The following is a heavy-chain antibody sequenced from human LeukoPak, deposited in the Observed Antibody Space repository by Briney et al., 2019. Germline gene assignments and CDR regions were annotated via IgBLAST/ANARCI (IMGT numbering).Heavy chain of an antibody. J-gene: IGHJ4*02. CDR2: IKQDGSEK. CDR3: ARDVVETEDYFDC. Sequence: HTGGSLRLSCAASGFTFSSYWMSWVRQAPGKGLEWVANIKQDGSEKYYVDSVKGRFTISRDNAKNSLYLQMNSLRAEDTAVYYCARDVVETEDYFDCWGQGTLVTVSS. CDR1: GFTFSSYW. D-gene: IGHD2-15*01. V-gene: IGHV3-7*01.